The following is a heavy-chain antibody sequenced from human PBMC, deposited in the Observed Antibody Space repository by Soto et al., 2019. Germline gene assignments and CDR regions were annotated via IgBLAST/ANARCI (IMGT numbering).Heavy chain of an antibody. CDR3: AREGHGDYDY. CDR2: IYYSGST. V-gene: IGHV4-30-4*01. CDR1: GGSISSGDYY. Sequence: ASGTLSLTCTVSGGSISSGDYYWGWIRQPPGKGLEWIGYIYYSGSTYYNPSLKSRVTISVDTSKNQFSLKLSSVTAADTAVYYCAREGHGDYDYWGQGTLVTVSS. D-gene: IGHD4-17*01. J-gene: IGHJ4*02.